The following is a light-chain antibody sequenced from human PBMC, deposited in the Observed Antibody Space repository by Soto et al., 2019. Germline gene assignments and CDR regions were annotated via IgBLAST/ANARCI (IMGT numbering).Light chain of an antibody. Sequence: IVITQSRATLSVSPGDRASLYRRASQSVSSYLAWYQKKPGQDPRLLIYDASNRATGIPARFSGSGSGTDFNLTISRLEPEDFAVYYCQQRSNWTQTFGQGTKGDIK. V-gene: IGKV3-11*01. CDR3: QQRSNWTQT. CDR2: DAS. J-gene: IGKJ1*01. CDR1: QSVSSY.